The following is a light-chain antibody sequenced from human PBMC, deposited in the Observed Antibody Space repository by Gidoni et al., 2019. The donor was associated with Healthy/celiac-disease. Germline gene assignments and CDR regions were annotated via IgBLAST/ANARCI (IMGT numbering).Light chain of an antibody. J-gene: IGLJ1*01. V-gene: IGLV1-51*01. CDR1: SSNIGNNF. Sequence: QSVFTQPPSVSAAPGPKVTISCSGSSSNIGNNFVSWYQQLPGTAPKLLIYDNNKRPSGIPDRFSGSKSGTSATLGITGLQTGDEVDYYCGTWDSSLSAYVFGTGTKVTVL. CDR3: GTWDSSLSAYV. CDR2: DNN.